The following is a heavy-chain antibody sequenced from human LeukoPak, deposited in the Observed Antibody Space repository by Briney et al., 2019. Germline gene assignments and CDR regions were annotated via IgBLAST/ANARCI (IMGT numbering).Heavy chain of an antibody. CDR1: GFTFSTYA. D-gene: IGHD6-6*01. CDR3: ARVRAARLRDLWSGYYYYYMDV. V-gene: IGHV4-34*01. CDR2: INHSGST. Sequence: GSLRLSCAASGFTFSTYAMSWVRQAPGKGLEWIGEINHSGSTNYNPSLKSRVTISVDTSKNQFSLKLSSVTAADTAVYYCARVRAARLRDLWSGYYYYYMDVWGKGTTVTVSS. J-gene: IGHJ6*03.